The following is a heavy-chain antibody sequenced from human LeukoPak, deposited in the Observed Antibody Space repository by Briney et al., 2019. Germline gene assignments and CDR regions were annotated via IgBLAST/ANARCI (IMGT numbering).Heavy chain of an antibody. J-gene: IGHJ4*02. V-gene: IGHV1-8*03. CDR2: MNPNSGNT. D-gene: IGHD1-7*01. CDR1: GYTLTEFS. CDR3: ARGPVRQYELDY. Sequence: VASVKVSCKISGYTLTEFSMHWVRQATGQGLEWMGWMNPNSGNTGYAQKFQGRVTITRNTSISTAYMELSSLRSEDTAVYYCARGPVRQYELDYWGQGTLVTVSS.